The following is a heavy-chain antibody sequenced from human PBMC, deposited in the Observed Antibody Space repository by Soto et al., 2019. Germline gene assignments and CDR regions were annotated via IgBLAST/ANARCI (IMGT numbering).Heavy chain of an antibody. CDR3: ASVTRATYYDYWGTYYGMLV. V-gene: IGHV1-69*06. Sequence: QVQLVQSGAEVKKPGSSVKVSCKASGGTFSSYAISWVRQAPGQGLEWMGGIIPILGTANYAQKIQGRVTVTADKSTSTAYRVLGSLRSEDTAVYICASVTRATYYDYWGTYYGMLVWGRGSTVAVSS. J-gene: IGHJ6*02. CDR1: GGTFSSYA. CDR2: IIPILGTA. D-gene: IGHD3-3*01.